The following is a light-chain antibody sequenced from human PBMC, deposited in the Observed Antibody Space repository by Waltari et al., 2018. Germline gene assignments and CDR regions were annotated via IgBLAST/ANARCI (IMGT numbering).Light chain of an antibody. CDR2: SAS. CDR1: QSIGSS. V-gene: IGKV3-15*01. Sequence: EIVLTQSPASLSVSPGDRATLSCRASQSIGSSLVWYQQKPGQAPRPLLYSASTRATGIPARFSGSGSGTEFTLTISSLQSEDFAVYYCQQYNDWVLTFGPGTKVDIK. CDR3: QQYNDWVLT. J-gene: IGKJ3*01.